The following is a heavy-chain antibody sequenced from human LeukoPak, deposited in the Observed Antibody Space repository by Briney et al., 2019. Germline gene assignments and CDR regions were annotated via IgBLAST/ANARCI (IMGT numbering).Heavy chain of an antibody. J-gene: IGHJ5*02. Sequence: GGSLRLSCAASGFTFSSYSMNWVRQAPGKGLEWVSSISSSSSYIYYADSVKGRFTISRDNAKNSLYLQMNSLRAEDTAVYYCARDLYYYDSSGPQGIWFDPWGQGTLVTVSS. CDR3: ARDLYYYDSSGPQGIWFDP. D-gene: IGHD3-22*01. V-gene: IGHV3-21*01. CDR1: GFTFSSYS. CDR2: ISSSSSYI.